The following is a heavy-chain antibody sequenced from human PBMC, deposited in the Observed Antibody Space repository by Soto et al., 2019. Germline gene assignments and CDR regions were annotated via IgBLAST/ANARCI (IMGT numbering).Heavy chain of an antibody. V-gene: IGHV1-18*01. CDR2: ISAYNGNT. Sequence: QVHLVQSGAEVKMPGASVKVSCKASGFTFTSYAFTWVRQAPGQGLEWMGWISAYNGNTNYARNFRGRVTMSTDSSPITVYMELGSLTSDETAVYSCARDFTGWPPDGVDSWGQGTLVSVSA. CDR3: ARDFTGWPPDGVDS. J-gene: IGHJ4*02. CDR1: GFTFTSYA. D-gene: IGHD3-16*01.